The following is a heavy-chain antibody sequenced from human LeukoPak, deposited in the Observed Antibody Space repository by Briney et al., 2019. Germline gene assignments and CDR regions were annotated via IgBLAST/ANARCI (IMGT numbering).Heavy chain of an antibody. CDR2: IRSNGDTT. D-gene: IGHD1-1*01. V-gene: IGHV3-23*01. CDR3: AKGQELDDGVFDS. J-gene: IGHJ4*02. Sequence: PGGSLRLFCTASGFTFSSLAMTWVRLAAGKGLEWVSTIRSNGDTTYNADSVQGRFTISRDNSKNTLYLELNSLRVENTATFYCAKGQELDDGVFDSWGQGTMVTVSS. CDR1: GFTFSSLA.